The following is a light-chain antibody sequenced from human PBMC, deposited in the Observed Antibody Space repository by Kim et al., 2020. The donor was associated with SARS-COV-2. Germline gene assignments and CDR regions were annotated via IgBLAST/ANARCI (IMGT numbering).Light chain of an antibody. CDR1: QDISNY. CDR2: GAS. CDR3: QQYNNFRRT. V-gene: IGKV1-33*01. J-gene: IGKJ3*01. Sequence: ASVGDRVTITCRASQDISNYLDWYQQKPGKAPKLLIYGASTLESGVPSRFSGSGSGTEFTLTISSLQPEDIATYYCQQYNNFRRTFGPGTKVDIK.